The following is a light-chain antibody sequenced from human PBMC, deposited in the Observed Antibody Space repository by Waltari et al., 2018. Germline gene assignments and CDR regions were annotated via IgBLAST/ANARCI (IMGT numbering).Light chain of an antibody. J-gene: IGLJ3*02. CDR2: DVN. CDR3: SSFTSSSTWV. CDR1: SSDVRGYNY. V-gene: IGLV2-14*03. Sequence: QSALTQPASVSGSPGQSITISCPGTSSDVRGYNYVSWYQQHPGNAPKPMIYDVNNRPSGVSNRFSGSKSGNTASLTISGLQAEDEADYYCSSFTSSSTWVFGGGTKLTVL.